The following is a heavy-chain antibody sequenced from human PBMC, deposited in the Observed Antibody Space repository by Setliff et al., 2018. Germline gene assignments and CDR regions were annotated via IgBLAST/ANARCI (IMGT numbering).Heavy chain of an antibody. J-gene: IGHJ3*02. CDR2: INEDGSHK. CDR3: ARDPAYGAFDI. Sequence: GESLKISCAASGFTFSEEWMSWVRQAPGKGLERLANINEDGSHKWYVDSVKGRFTISRDNAKNSLYLQMNGLRAEDTAVYYCARDPAYGAFDIWGQGTMVTVSS. CDR1: GFTFSEEW. V-gene: IGHV3-7*03. D-gene: IGHD3-16*01.